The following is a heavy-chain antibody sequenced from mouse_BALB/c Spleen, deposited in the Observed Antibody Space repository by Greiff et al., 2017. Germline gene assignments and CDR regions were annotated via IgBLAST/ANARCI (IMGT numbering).Heavy chain of an antibody. J-gene: IGHJ4*01. D-gene: IGHD2-1*01. CDR1: GFTFSSFG. V-gene: IGHV5-17*02. CDR2: ISSGSSTI. CDR3: ARSGGNYVEAMDY. Sequence: EVQRVESGGGLVQPGGSRKLSCAASGFTFSSFGMHWVRQAPEKGLEWVAYISSGSSTIYYADTVKGRFTISRDNPKNTLFLQMTSLRSEDTAMYYCARSGGNYVEAMDYWGQGTSVTVSS.